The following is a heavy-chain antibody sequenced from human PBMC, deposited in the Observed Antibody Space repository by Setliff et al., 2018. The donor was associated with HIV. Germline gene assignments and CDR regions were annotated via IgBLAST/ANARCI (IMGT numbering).Heavy chain of an antibody. CDR3: ARVLLRTNPLYGVASNWFDP. J-gene: IGHJ5*02. CDR1: GFTFSSYG. CDR2: IWYDGSYK. Sequence: GGSLRLSCAASGFTFSSYGMHWVRQAPGTGLEWVAVIWYDGSYKYYGDSVKGRFTSSRDNAKSSLFLQMSGLRPEDTAVYYCARVLLRTNPLYGVASNWFDPWGQGTLVTVSS. V-gene: IGHV3-33*01. D-gene: IGHD2-8*01.